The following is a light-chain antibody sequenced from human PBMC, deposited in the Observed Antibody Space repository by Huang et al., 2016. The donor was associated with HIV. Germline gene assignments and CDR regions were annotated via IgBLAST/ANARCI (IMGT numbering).Light chain of an antibody. CDR2: AAS. CDR3: QQYKDWPRS. Sequence: EIVMTQSPGTLSVAPGERATLSCRASQNINTNLAWFQQKPGQAPRLLIYAASTRTADFPARFSGSGSRTEFTLTISSLQSEDIAVYYCQQYKDWPRSFGQGTKVEIK. J-gene: IGKJ1*01. CDR1: QNINTN. V-gene: IGKV3-15*01.